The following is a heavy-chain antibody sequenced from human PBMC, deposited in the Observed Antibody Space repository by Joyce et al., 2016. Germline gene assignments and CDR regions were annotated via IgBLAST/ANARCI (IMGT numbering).Heavy chain of an antibody. Sequence: QVQLVESGGGVVQPGRSLRLSCSAAGVTFSNYGMHWVRQAPGKGLEWVAVIANYGNKKYYADSVKGRFTISRDNSKNTLYLQMNSLRAEDTAVYYCAKRYDYVDYWGQGTLVTVSS. CDR1: GVTFSNYG. CDR2: IANYGNKK. CDR3: AKRYDYVDY. D-gene: IGHD3-16*01. V-gene: IGHV3-30*18. J-gene: IGHJ4*02.